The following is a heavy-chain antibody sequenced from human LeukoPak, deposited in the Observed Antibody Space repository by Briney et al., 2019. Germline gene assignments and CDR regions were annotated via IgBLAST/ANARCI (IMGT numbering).Heavy chain of an antibody. CDR2: LHSKNGGR. CDR1: GYTFTGYY. V-gene: IGHV1-2*02. CDR3: ARLAAVPG. Sequence: VTVSCMSSGYTFTGYYLHGVGPAAGRGGEWVGWLHSKNGGRNYAQKFQGKVTMTRDTSISTAYMELSSLRSDDTAIYYCARLAAVPGWGQGTLVTVSS. J-gene: IGHJ1*01. D-gene: IGHD6-19*01.